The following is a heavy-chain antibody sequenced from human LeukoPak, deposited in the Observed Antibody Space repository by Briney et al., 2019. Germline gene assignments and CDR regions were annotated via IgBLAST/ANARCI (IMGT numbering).Heavy chain of an antibody. CDR3: AELGITMIGGV. J-gene: IGHJ6*04. D-gene: IGHD3-22*01. CDR2: ISISSNYI. Sequence: PGGSLRLSCAASGFTFSRYSMNWVRQAPGKGLEWVSSISISSNYIYYTDLVKGRFTISRDNAKNSLYLQMNSLRAEDTAVYYCAELGITMIGGVWGKGTTVTISS. V-gene: IGHV3-21*01. CDR1: GFTFSRYS.